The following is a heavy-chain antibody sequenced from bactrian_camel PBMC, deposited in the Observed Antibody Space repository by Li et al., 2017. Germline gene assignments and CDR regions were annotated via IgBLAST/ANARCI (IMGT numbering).Heavy chain of an antibody. CDR1: GFTFSSYY. CDR3: AAGQGSLPY. D-gene: IGHD2*01. CDR2: INSGGGSGGGFT. J-gene: IGHJ4*01. Sequence: LVESGGGLVQPGGSLRISCAASGFTFSSYYMSWVRQAPGKGLEWVSTINSGGGSGGGFTSYADSVKGRFTISRDDAKNTVYLQMISLKSEDTAMYYCAAGQGSLPYWGQGTQVTVS. V-gene: IGHV3S40*01.